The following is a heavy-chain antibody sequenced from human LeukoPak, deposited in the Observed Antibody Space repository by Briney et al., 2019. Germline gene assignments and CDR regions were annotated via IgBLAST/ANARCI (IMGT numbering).Heavy chain of an antibody. V-gene: IGHV1-24*01. CDR2: FVPEDGET. CDR1: GDTLIELF. J-gene: IGHJ4*02. CDR3: ATGRNPRQWLVSSDY. Sequence: ASVKVSCKVSGDTLIELFMHWVREAPGKELEWIGGFVPEDGETNYAQKFQGRVPMTEDTTTDTAYIGLSTLESEDPAVYYCATGRNPRQWLVSSDYWGQGTLVTVSS. D-gene: IGHD6-19*01.